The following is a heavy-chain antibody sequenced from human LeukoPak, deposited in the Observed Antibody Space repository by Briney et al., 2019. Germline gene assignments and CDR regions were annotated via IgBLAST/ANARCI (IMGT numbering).Heavy chain of an antibody. CDR1: GGTFSSYA. J-gene: IGHJ1*01. D-gene: IGHD6-13*01. CDR3: ARAAAGIPTAEYFQH. Sequence: SVKVSCKASGGTFSSYAISWVRQAPGQGLEWMGGIIPIFGTANYAQKFQGRVTITTDESTSTAYMELSSLRSEDTAVYYCARAAAGIPTAEYFQHWGQGTLVTVSS. CDR2: IIPIFGTA. V-gene: IGHV1-69*05.